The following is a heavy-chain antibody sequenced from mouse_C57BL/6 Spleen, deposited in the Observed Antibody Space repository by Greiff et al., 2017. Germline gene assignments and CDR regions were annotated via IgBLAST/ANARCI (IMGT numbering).Heavy chain of an antibody. CDR1: GYTFTDYY. J-gene: IGHJ2*01. CDR2: IGPGSGST. D-gene: IGHD1-1*01. V-gene: IGHV1-77*01. Sequence: VQLQQSGAELVKPGASVKISCKASGYTFTDYYINWVKQRPGQGLEWIGKIGPGSGSTYYNEKFKGKATLTADKSSSTAYMQLSSLTSEDSAVYFCAREGFITTVVAPTLVDYWGQGTTLTVSS. CDR3: AREGFITTVVAPTLVDY.